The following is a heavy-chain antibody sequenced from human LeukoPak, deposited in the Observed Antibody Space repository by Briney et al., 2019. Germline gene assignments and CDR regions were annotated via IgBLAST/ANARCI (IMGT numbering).Heavy chain of an antibody. V-gene: IGHV4-39*07. D-gene: IGHD3-22*01. J-gene: IGHJ5*02. CDR2: IYYSGST. Sequence: SETLSLTCTVSGGSISSSSYYWGWIRQPPGKGLEWIGNIYYSGSTYYNPSLKSRVTISVDTSKNQFSLKLSSVTAADTAVYYCARDRGEGRYYQDSSGHYLDPDRWFDPWGQGTLVTVST. CDR3: ARDRGEGRYYQDSSGHYLDPDRWFDP. CDR1: GGSISSSSYY.